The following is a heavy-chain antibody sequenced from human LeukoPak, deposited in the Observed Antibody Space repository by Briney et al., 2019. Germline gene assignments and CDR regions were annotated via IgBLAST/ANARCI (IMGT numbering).Heavy chain of an antibody. CDR3: ARDRRYYYESSGYPNDGRYYYYMDV. CDR2: ISSNGGST. Sequence: GGSLRLSCAASAFTFSSYAMHWVRQAPGKGLEYVSGISSNGGSTYYANSVKGRFTTSRDNSKNTLYLQMGSLRAEDTAVYYCARDRRYYYESSGYPNDGRYYYYMDVWGKGTTVTVSS. V-gene: IGHV3-64*01. CDR1: AFTFSSYA. J-gene: IGHJ6*03. D-gene: IGHD3-22*01.